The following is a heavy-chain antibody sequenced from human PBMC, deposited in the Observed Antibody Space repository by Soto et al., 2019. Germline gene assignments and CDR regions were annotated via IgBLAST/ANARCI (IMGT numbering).Heavy chain of an antibody. J-gene: IGHJ4*02. CDR3: AGAVSDFDVRRYRTSYFDQ. CDR2: IDNRGST. V-gene: IGHV4-31*03. CDR1: GASVSTGVYY. D-gene: IGHD3-10*02. Sequence: PSETLSLTCTASGASVSTGVYYWTWIRQHPGKGLEWIGYIDNRGSTYYNPSLTGRVDISVETSKNEFSLNLQSLTAADTAFYYCAGAVSDFDVRRYRTSYFDQWGQGILVTVSS.